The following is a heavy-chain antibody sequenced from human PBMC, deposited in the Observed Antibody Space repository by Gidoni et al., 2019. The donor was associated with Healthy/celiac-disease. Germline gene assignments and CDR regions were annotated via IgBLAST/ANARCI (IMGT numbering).Heavy chain of an antibody. CDR3: ARDGYSSSSVDY. CDR1: GFTFSSYS. D-gene: IGHD6-6*01. V-gene: IGHV3-21*01. CDR2: ISSSSSYI. J-gene: IGHJ4*02. Sequence: EVQLVESGGGLVKPGGSRRLTCAASGFTFSSYSMNWVRQAPGKGLEWVSSISSSSSYIYYADSVKGRFTISRDNAKNSLYLQMNSLRAEDTAVYYCARDGYSSSSVDYWGQGTLVTVSS.